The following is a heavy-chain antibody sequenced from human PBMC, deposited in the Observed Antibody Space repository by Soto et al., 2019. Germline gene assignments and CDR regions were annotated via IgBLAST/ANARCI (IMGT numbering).Heavy chain of an antibody. CDR3: AREAAAGFSPLVY. CDR2: MSPMSGNT. V-gene: IGHV1-8*01. Sequence: ASVKVSCKASGNYDINWVRQATGQGLEWMGWMSPMSGNTGYAQKFQGRVTLTRNSSISTAYMELSSLRSEDTAVYYCAREAAAGFSPLVYWGQGTLVTVSS. CDR1: GNYD. D-gene: IGHD6-13*01. J-gene: IGHJ4*02.